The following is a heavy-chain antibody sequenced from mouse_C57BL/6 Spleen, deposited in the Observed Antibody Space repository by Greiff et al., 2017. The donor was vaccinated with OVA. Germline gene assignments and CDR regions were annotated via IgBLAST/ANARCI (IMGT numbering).Heavy chain of an antibody. Sequence: QVQLQQPGAELVKPGASVKLSCKASGYTFTSYWMQWVKQRPGQGLEWIGEIDPSDSYTNYTQKFKGKATLTVDTSSSTAYMQLSSLTSEDSAVYYCARRGYGSSPYWYFDVWGTGTTVTVSS. D-gene: IGHD1-1*01. V-gene: IGHV1-50*01. CDR3: ARRGYGSSPYWYFDV. CDR2: IDPSDSYT. J-gene: IGHJ1*03. CDR1: GYTFTSYW.